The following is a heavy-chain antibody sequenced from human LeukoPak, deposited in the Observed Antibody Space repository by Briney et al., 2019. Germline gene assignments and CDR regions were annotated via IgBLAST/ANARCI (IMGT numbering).Heavy chain of an antibody. CDR3: ASDRGYSYDSYYYYYGMDV. J-gene: IGHJ6*02. D-gene: IGHD5-18*01. CDR2: IYSGGST. V-gene: IGHV3-53*04. Sequence: GGSLRLSCAASGFTVSSNYMSWVRQAPGKGLEWVSVIYSGGSTYYADSVKGRFTISRHNSKNTLYLQMNSLRAEDTAVYYCASDRGYSYDSYYYYYGMDVWGQGTTVTVSS. CDR1: GFTVSSNY.